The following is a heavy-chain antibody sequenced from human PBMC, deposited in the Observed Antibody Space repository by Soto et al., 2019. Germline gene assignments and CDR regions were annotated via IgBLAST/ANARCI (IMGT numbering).Heavy chain of an antibody. CDR2: INHSGNT. CDR3: TGPYPYYFDS. Sequence: QVQLQQWGAGLLKPSETLSLTCTVYGGSFSTYYWSWIRQPPGKGLEWIGEINHSGNTNYNPSLMGRVTMSFDTSKNQFSLKLSSVTAADTAVYYCTGPYPYYFDSWGQGTLVTVS. J-gene: IGHJ4*02. V-gene: IGHV4-34*01. CDR1: GGSFSTYY.